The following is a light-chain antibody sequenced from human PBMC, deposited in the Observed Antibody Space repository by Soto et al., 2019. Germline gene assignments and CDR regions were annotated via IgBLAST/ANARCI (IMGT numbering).Light chain of an antibody. CDR3: QQYNNWPPIT. V-gene: IGKV3D-15*01. CDR1: QSVSSGY. J-gene: IGKJ5*01. CDR2: DAS. Sequence: EIVLTQSPGTLSLSAGERATLSCMASQSVSSGYLAWYQQKPGQAPRLLIYDASNRATGIPARFSGSGSGTEFTLTISSLQSEDFAVYYCQQYNNWPPITFGQGTRLEN.